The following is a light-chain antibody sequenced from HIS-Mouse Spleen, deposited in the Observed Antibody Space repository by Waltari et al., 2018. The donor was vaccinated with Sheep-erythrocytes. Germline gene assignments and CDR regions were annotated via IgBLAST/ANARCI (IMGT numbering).Light chain of an antibody. CDR2: HDS. V-gene: IGLV3-1*01. J-gene: IGLJ1*01. CDR1: KLGDKY. Sequence: SYELTQPPSVSVSPGQTASITCSGDKLGDKYACWYQQKPGQSPVLVIYHDSKRPSGIPERVSGSNSGNTATLTISGTQAMDEADYYCQAWDSSIYVFGTGTKVTVL. CDR3: QAWDSSIYV.